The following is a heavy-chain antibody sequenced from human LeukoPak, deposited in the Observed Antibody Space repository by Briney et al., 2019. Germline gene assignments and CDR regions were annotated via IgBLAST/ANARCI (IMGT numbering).Heavy chain of an antibody. CDR3: ARDRVAARVFDS. CDR2: ISYDGSNK. Sequence: GGSLRLSCAASGFTFSSYAMRWVRQAPGKGLEWVAVISYDGSNKYYADSVKGRFTISRDNAKNTLYLQMNSLRAEDTAVYYCARDRVAARVFDSWGQGTLVTVSS. J-gene: IGHJ4*02. V-gene: IGHV3-30-3*01. CDR1: GFTFSSYA. D-gene: IGHD2-15*01.